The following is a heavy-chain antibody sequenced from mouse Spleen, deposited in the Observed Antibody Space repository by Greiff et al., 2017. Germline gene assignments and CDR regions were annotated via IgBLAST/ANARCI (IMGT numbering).Heavy chain of an antibody. J-gene: IGHJ4*01. D-gene: IGHD2-2*01. Sequence: EVQVVESGGGLVQPGGSLRLSCATSGFTFTDYYMSWVRQPPGKALEWLGFIRNKANGYTTEYSASVKGRFTISRDNSQSILYLQMNTLRAEDSATYYCARDSGYEDAMDYWGQGTSVTVSS. CDR2: IRNKANGYTT. CDR3: ARDSGYEDAMDY. CDR1: GFTFTDYY. V-gene: IGHV7-3*02.